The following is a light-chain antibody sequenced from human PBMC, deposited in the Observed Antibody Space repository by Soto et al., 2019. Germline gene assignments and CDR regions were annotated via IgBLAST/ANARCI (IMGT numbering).Light chain of an antibody. CDR3: QQAKSFPMT. CDR1: QDIGDW. V-gene: IGKV1-12*01. J-gene: IGKJ5*01. CDR2: AAS. Sequence: GARVCLPFGASQDIGDWLIWYQQKPGKTPKVLIYAASNLQSGVPSRFSGSASGTDFTLTINSLQPEDFATYYCQQAKSFPMTFGQGTLLEI.